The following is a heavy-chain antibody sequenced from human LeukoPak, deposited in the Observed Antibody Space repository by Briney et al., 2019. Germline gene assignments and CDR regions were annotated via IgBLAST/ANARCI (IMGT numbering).Heavy chain of an antibody. Sequence: SQTLSLTCTVSGGSISSGDYYWSWIRQPAGKGLEWIGRIYTSGSTYYNPSLKSRVTISVDTSKNQFSLKLSSVTAADTAVYYCARLPSIYYYDSSDAFDIWGQGTMVTVSS. CDR1: GGSISSGDYY. D-gene: IGHD3-22*01. CDR3: ARLPSIYYYDSSDAFDI. V-gene: IGHV4-61*02. J-gene: IGHJ3*02. CDR2: IYTSGST.